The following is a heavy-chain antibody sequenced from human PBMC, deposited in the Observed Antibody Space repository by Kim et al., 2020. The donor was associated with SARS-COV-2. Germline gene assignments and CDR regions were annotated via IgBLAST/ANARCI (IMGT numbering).Heavy chain of an antibody. CDR2: ISSSSSYI. CDR1: GFTFSSYS. V-gene: IGHV3-21*01. CDR3: AREWGYVDIVATARGWFDP. J-gene: IGHJ5*02. D-gene: IGHD5-12*01. Sequence: GGSLRLSCAASGFTFSSYSMNWVRQAPGKGLEWVSSISSSSSYIYYADSVKGRFTISRDNAKNSLYLQMNSLRAEDTAVYYCAREWGYVDIVATARGWFDPWGQGTLVTVSS.